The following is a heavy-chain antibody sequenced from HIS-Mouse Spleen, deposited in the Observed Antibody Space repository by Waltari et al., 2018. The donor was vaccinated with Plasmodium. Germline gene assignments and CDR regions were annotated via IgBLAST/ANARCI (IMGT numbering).Heavy chain of an antibody. CDR1: GNTLPGYY. D-gene: IGHD7-27*01. Sequence: QLPLVQSGAEVKQPGPSVKVSCKAPGNTLPGYYIHWVRQAPGQGLEWMGWINPNSGGTNYAQKFQGRVTMTRDTSISTAYMELSRLRSDDTAVYYCARDHWGDAFDIWGQGTMVTVSS. V-gene: IGHV1-2*02. J-gene: IGHJ3*02. CDR2: INPNSGGT. CDR3: ARDHWGDAFDI.